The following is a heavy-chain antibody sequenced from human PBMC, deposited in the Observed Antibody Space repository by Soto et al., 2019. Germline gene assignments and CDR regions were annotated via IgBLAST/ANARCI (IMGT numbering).Heavy chain of an antibody. CDR3: ARGGVTLLYFDY. Sequence: PSETLSLTCTVSVGSVSSGSHYWSWIRQPPGKGLEWIGYIYYSGSTNYNPSLKSRVTISVDTSKNQFSLKLSSVTAADTAVYYCARGGVTLLYFDYWGQGTLVTVSS. V-gene: IGHV4-61*01. D-gene: IGHD2-21*02. J-gene: IGHJ4*02. CDR2: IYYSGST. CDR1: VGSVSSGSHY.